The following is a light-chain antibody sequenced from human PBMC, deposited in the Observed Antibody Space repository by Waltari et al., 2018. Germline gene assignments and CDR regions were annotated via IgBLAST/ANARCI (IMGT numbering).Light chain of an antibody. CDR3: ISYTSTTTYVV. CDR1: SSDVGGYDY. Sequence: QSALTQPASVSASPGQSITISCPGTSSDVGGYDYVSWYQQHPGKAPQLMIYDVNKRPSGVSHRFSASKSGNTASLTIFGLQAEDEADYYCISYTSTTTYVVVGGGTKLTVL. V-gene: IGLV2-14*03. J-gene: IGLJ2*01. CDR2: DVN.